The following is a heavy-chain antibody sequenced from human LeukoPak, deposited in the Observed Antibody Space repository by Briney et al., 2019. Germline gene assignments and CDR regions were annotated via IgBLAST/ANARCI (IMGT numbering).Heavy chain of an antibody. CDR2: ISYDGSNK. D-gene: IGHD4-17*01. CDR1: GFTFSSYA. J-gene: IGHJ5*02. Sequence: GRSLRLSCAASGFTFSSYAMHWVRQAPGKGLEWVAVISYDGSNKYYADSVKGRFTISRDNSKNTLYLQMNSLRAEDTAVYYCARETEGDYGDHAWFDPWGQGTLVTVSS. V-gene: IGHV3-30*04. CDR3: ARETEGDYGDHAWFDP.